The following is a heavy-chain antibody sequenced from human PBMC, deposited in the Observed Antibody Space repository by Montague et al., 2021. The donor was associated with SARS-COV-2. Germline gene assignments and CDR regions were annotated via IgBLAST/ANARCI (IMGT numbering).Heavy chain of an antibody. CDR3: ARRTYDILTCYGYGMDV. Sequence: PALVKPTQTLTLTCTFSGFSLSTSGMCVSWIRQPPGKALEWLARIDWDDDKYYSTSLKTRLTISKDTSKNQVVLTMTNMDPVDTATYYCARRTYDILTCYGYGMDVWGQGTTVTVSS. D-gene: IGHD3-9*01. CDR2: IDWDDDK. J-gene: IGHJ6*02. CDR1: GFSLSTSGMC. V-gene: IGHV2-70*11.